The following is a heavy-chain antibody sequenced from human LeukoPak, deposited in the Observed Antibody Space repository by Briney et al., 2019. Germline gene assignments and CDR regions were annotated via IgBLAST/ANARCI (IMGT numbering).Heavy chain of an antibody. D-gene: IGHD2-2*01. CDR2: ISYDGSNK. CDR3: ARAPLGGILVVPAATVDY. CDR1: GFTFSSYA. J-gene: IGHJ4*02. Sequence: GRSLRLSCAASGFTFSSYAMHWVRQAPGKGLEWVAVISYDGSNKYYADSVKGRFTISRDNSKNTLYLQMNSLRAEDTAVYYCARAPLGGILVVPAATVDYWGQGTLVTVSS. V-gene: IGHV3-30-3*01.